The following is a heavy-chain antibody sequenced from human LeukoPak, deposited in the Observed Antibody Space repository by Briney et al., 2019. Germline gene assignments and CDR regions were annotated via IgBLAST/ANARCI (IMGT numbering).Heavy chain of an antibody. CDR3: ARGTSPIV. CDR1: GFTFSDYY. J-gene: IGHJ3*01. Sequence: NSGGSLRLSCAASGFTFSDYYMSWIRQAPGKGLEWVSYISGSSTNTNYADSVKGRFTISGDNAKNSLYLQMNSLRAEDTAVYYCARGTSPIVWGQGTLLTVSS. V-gene: IGHV3-11*05. CDR2: ISGSSTNT.